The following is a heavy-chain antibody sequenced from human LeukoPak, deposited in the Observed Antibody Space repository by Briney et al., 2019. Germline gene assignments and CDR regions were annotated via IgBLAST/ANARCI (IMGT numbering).Heavy chain of an antibody. Sequence: GGSLRLSSAASGFTFSSYGMHWVRQAPGKGLEWVAVIWYDGSNKYYADSVKGRFTISRDNSKNTLYLQMNSLRAEDTAVYYCARELNYYDSSGYLDYWGQGTLVTVSS. CDR3: ARELNYYDSSGYLDY. J-gene: IGHJ4*02. CDR1: GFTFSSYG. V-gene: IGHV3-33*01. CDR2: IWYDGSNK. D-gene: IGHD3-22*01.